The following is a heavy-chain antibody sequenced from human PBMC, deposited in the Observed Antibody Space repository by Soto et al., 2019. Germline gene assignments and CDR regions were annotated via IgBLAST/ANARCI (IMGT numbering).Heavy chain of an antibody. Sequence: SETLSLTCTVSGASISSGGYYWSWIRQHPGKGLEWIGDIYYSGSTYYNPSLKSRVTISVDTSKNQFSLKLSSVTAADTAVYYCARESPYSSSWNPYYYYYMDVWGKGTTVTVSS. CDR3: ARESPYSSSWNPYYYYYMDV. V-gene: IGHV4-31*03. D-gene: IGHD6-13*01. CDR1: GASISSGGYY. J-gene: IGHJ6*03. CDR2: IYYSGST.